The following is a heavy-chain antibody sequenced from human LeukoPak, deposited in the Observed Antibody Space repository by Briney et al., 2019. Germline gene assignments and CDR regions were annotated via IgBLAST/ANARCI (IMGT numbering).Heavy chain of an antibody. J-gene: IGHJ6*02. V-gene: IGHV4-34*01. CDR2: INHSGST. Sequence: SETLSLTCAVYGGSFSGYYWSWIRQPPGKGLEWIGEINHSGSTNYNPSLKSRVTISVDTSKNQFSLKLSSVTAADTAVYYCASSGEVLSYYYYGMDVWGQGTTVTVSS. CDR3: ASSGEVLSYYYYGMDV. D-gene: IGHD6-25*01. CDR1: GGSFSGYY.